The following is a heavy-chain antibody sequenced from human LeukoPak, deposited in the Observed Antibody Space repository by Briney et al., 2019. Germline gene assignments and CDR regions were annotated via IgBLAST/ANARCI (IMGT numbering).Heavy chain of an antibody. Sequence: SVKVSCKASGFTFTSSAMQWVRQARGQRLKWIGWIVVGSGNTNYAQKFQERVTITRDMSTSTAYMELSSLRSEDTAVYYCAAEVGASIYYYYGMDVWGQGTTVTVSS. V-gene: IGHV1-58*02. CDR1: GFTFTSSA. D-gene: IGHD1-26*01. CDR3: AAEVGASIYYYYGMDV. CDR2: IVVGSGNT. J-gene: IGHJ6*02.